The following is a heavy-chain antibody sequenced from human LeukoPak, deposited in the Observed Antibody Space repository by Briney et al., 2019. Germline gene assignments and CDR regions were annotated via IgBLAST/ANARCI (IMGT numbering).Heavy chain of an antibody. CDR2: IKQDGSEK. Sequence: GGSLRLSCAASGFTFSNYWMSWVRQAPGKGLEWVANIKQDGSEKYYVDSVKGRFTISRDNAKNSLYLQMNSLRAEDTAVYYCARDKAYYDSSGYYGAFDIWGQGTMVTVSS. V-gene: IGHV3-7*03. D-gene: IGHD3-22*01. J-gene: IGHJ3*02. CDR3: ARDKAYYDSSGYYGAFDI. CDR1: GFTFSNYW.